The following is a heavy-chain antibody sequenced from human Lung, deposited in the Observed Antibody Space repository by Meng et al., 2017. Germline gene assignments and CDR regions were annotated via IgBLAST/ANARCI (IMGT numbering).Heavy chain of an antibody. CDR1: GYTFTNYA. D-gene: IGHD2-21*01. CDR2: TNASSENT. J-gene: IGHJ4*02. CDR3: ARDIVVTFGELTTLDS. Sequence: QVHLVQSGAEVKKPGASVKVSCNASGYTFTNYAMHWVRQAPGQGLEWMGWTNASSENTEDSQKFQGRVTLTRDTSATTAYMELRSLKSEDTAIYYCARDIVVTFGELTTLDSWGQGTLVTVSS. V-gene: IGHV1-3*01.